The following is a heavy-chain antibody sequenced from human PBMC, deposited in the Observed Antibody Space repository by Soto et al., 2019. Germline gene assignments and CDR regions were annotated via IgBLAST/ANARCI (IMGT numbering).Heavy chain of an antibody. CDR3: HGYGY. J-gene: IGHJ4*02. V-gene: IGHV3-53*01. CDR2: IYSGGST. CDR1: GFSVTANY. D-gene: IGHD5-12*01. Sequence: EVQVVEYGGGLIQPGGSLRLSCEVSGFSVTANYMSWVRQAPEKGLEWVSVIYSGGSTYYVDSVKGRFSISRDISKNTLYLQMNSLRAEDTAVYYCHGYGYWGQGTLVTGSS.